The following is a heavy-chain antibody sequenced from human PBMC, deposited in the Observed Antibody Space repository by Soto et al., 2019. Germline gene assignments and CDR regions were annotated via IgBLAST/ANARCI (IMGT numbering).Heavy chain of an antibody. CDR3: ARVSRGYYDH. V-gene: IGHV4-34*01. CDR1: GGSFTDYF. D-gene: IGHD3-22*01. Sequence: SXTLSLTCAVYGGSFTDYFWSWIRQPPGKGLEWIGEINHSGTTYYNPSLESRVTMSVDRSKKQFSLQLTSVTAATTAVYYCARVSRGYYDHWGQGTLVTVSS. J-gene: IGHJ4*02. CDR2: INHSGTT.